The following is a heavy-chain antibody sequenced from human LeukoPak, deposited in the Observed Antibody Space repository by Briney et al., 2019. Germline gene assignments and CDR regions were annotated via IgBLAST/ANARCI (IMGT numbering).Heavy chain of an antibody. D-gene: IGHD1-26*01. V-gene: IGHV4-59*01. CDR3: ARGGSGDVGADY. CDR2: IYYSGST. J-gene: IGHJ4*02. CDR1: GGSISSYY. Sequence: TSSETLSLTCSVSGGSISSYYWSWIRQPPGKGLEWIGYIYYSGSTNYSPSLKSRVTISLDTPRNQFSLRLSSVTAADTAVYYCARGGSGDVGADYWGQGTLVTVSS.